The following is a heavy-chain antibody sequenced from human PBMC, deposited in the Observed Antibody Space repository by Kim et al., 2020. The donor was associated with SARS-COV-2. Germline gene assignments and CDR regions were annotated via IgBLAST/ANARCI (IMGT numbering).Heavy chain of an antibody. CDR2: NT. D-gene: IGHD6-19*01. V-gene: IGHV1-18*01. CDR3: ARDLAGTSGY. J-gene: IGHJ4*02. Sequence: NTNYAQKLQGRVTMTTDTSTSTAYMELRSLRSDDTAVYYCARDLAGTSGYWGQGTLVTVSS.